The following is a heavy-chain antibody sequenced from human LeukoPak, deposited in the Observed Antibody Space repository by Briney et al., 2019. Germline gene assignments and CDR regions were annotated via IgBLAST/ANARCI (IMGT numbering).Heavy chain of an antibody. J-gene: IGHJ4*02. Sequence: PGGSLRLSCAASGFTFSDDYMSWIRQAPGKGLEWVSYISSRSNYTNYADSVKGRFTISRDNAKHSLYLQMNSLRAEDTAVYYCARVEEYSSSSGPVDYWGQGTLVTVSS. CDR2: ISSRSNYT. D-gene: IGHD6-6*01. CDR1: GFTFSDDY. V-gene: IGHV3-11*06. CDR3: ARVEEYSSSSGPVDY.